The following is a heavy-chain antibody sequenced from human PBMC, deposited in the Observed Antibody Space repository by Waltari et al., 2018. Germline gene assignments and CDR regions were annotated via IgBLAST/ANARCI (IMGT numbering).Heavy chain of an antibody. CDR3: AREGAAPGKGWGSWFDP. Sequence: QVQLVQSGAEVKKPGASVKVSCKASGSTLTTYSLHWVRQAPGQRLEWMGWIKPGTAYTKYSQNFQGRVTITRDTSARTAYMELNTLRSEDTAVYFCAREGAAPGKGWGSWFDPWGQGTLVTVSS. CDR2: IKPGTAYT. CDR1: GSTLTTYS. D-gene: IGHD6-13*01. V-gene: IGHV1-3*01. J-gene: IGHJ5*02.